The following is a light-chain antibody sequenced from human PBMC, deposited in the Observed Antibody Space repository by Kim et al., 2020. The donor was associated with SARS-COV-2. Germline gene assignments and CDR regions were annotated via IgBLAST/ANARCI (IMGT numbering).Light chain of an antibody. J-gene: IGLJ3*02. CDR1: SSNLGAGYD. V-gene: IGLV1-40*01. CDR3: QSYDTRVSGSV. CDR2: RDV. Sequence: QKDSISCTGSSSNLGAGYDVHWYKQLPGTAPKVFIYRDVKRPSGGPDRFSGSRSGPSASLVISGLQVDDEGDYYCQSYDTRVSGSVFGGGTQLTVL.